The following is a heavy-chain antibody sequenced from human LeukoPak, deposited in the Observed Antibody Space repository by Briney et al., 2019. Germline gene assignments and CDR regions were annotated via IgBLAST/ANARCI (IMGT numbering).Heavy chain of an antibody. CDR3: ARGPGIVVVVAGPGAFDI. V-gene: IGHV3-11*04. J-gene: IGHJ3*02. CDR2: ISSSGSTI. Sequence: GGSLRLSCAASGFTFSDYYMSWIRQAPGKGLEWVSYISSSGSTIYYADSVKGRFTISRDNAKKSLYLQMNSLRAEDTAVYYCARGPGIVVVVAGPGAFDIWGQGTMVTVSS. CDR1: GFTFSDYY. D-gene: IGHD2-15*01.